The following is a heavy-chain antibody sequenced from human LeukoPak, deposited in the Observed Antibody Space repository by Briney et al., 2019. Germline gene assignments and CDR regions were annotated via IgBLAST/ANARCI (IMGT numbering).Heavy chain of an antibody. D-gene: IGHD3-10*01. CDR3: ARLPYGSGSLPFDY. CDR2: IYTSGCT. Sequence: SQTLSLTCTVSGGSISSGSYYWSWIRQPAGKGLEWIGRIYTSGCTNYNPSLKSRVTISVDTSKNQFSLKLSSVTAADTAVYYCARLPYGSGSLPFDYWGQGTLVTVSS. J-gene: IGHJ4*02. V-gene: IGHV4-61*02. CDR1: GGSISSGSYY.